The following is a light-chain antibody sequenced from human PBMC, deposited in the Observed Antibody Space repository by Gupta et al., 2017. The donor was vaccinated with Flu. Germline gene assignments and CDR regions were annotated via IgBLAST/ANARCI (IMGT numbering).Light chain of an antibody. J-gene: IGKJ5*01. Sequence: VMTQSPATLSVSPGERATLSCRASQSVSSNLAWYQQKPGQAPRLLIFGASTRATGIPARFSGSGYGTEFTLTISSRQSEDFAVYYCQQNDNWPPITFGQGTRLEIK. CDR1: QSVSSN. CDR3: QQNDNWPPIT. CDR2: GAS. V-gene: IGKV3-15*01.